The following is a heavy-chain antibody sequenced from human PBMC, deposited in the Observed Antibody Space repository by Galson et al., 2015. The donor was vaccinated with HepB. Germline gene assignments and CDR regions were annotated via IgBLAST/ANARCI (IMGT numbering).Heavy chain of an antibody. CDR3: ASPITGTLTLAFDI. CDR1: GFTFSDYY. D-gene: IGHD1-7*01. V-gene: IGHV3-11*01. Sequence: SLRLSCAASGFTFSDYYMSWIRQAPGKGLEWVSYISSSGSTIYYADSVKGRFTISRDNAKNSLYLQMNSLRAEDTAVYYCASPITGTLTLAFDIWGQGTMVTVSS. CDR2: ISSSGSTI. J-gene: IGHJ3*02.